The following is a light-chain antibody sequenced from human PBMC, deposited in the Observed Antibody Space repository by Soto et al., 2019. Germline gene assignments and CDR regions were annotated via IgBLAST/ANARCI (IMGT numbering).Light chain of an antibody. CDR3: CSYTSNTVV. CDR2: EGT. Sequence: QSALTQPASVSGSPGQSITVSCTGINSDVGIYNLVSWYQHHPGKAPKLVIYEGTKWPSGVSSRFSGSKSGNTASLTISGLQAEDEGDYYCCSYTSNTVVFGGGTKLTVL. CDR1: NSDVGIYNL. J-gene: IGLJ2*01. V-gene: IGLV2-23*01.